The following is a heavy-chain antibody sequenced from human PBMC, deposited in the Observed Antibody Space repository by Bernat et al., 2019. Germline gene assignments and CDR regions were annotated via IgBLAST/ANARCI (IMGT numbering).Heavy chain of an antibody. CDR2: ISTGSSTI. Sequence: EVQLVESGGGLVQPGGSLRLSCAASGFNFSSYSMNWVRQAPGKGLAWVSYISTGSSTIYYADSVRGRFTISRDNAQNSMYLQMNSLRDEDTAVYYCARPGYCSSSRCYGDDAFDIWGQGTMVTVSS. J-gene: IGHJ3*02. CDR1: GFNFSSYS. V-gene: IGHV3-48*02. CDR3: ARPGYCSSSRCYGDDAFDI. D-gene: IGHD2-2*01.